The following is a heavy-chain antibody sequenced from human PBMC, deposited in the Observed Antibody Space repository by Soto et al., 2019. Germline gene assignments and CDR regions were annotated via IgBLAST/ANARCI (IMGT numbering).Heavy chain of an antibody. V-gene: IGHV5-51*01. D-gene: IGHD2-8*02. Sequence: GETLKISCQASGYSFSNFWIAWVRQMPGEGLEWLGIIYPDDSDTRYSPSFLGQVTISADKSIKTTYLQWSSLKASDTAIYFCASSVLVTSTMNYFDLWGQGTLVTVSS. CDR2: IYPDDSDT. CDR1: GYSFSNFW. J-gene: IGHJ4*02. CDR3: ASSVLVTSTMNYFDL.